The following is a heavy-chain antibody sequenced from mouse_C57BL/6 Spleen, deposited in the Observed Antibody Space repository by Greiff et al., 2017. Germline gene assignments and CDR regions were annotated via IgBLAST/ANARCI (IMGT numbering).Heavy chain of an antibody. CDR2: ISSGSSTI. J-gene: IGHJ4*01. V-gene: IGHV5-17*01. CDR3: ATYNWYAMDY. Sequence: EVKLLESGGGLVKPGGSLKLSCAASGFTFSDYGMHWVRQAPEKGLEWVAYISSGSSTIYYADTVKGRFTISRDNAKNTLFLQMTSLRSEDTAMYYCATYNWYAMDYWGQGTSVTVSS. D-gene: IGHD1-3*01. CDR1: GFTFSDYG.